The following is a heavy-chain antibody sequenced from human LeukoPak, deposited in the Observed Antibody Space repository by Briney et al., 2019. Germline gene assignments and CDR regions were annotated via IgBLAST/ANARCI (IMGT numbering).Heavy chain of an antibody. D-gene: IGHD3-3*01. CDR3: ARAHYDFWSGYYTFDY. Sequence: SETLSLTCTVSGGSISSGDYYWSWIRQPPGKGLEWIGYIYYSGSTYYNPSLKSRVTISVDMSKNQFSLKLSSVTAADTAVYYCARAHYDFWSGYYTFDYWGQGTLVTVSS. CDR2: IYYSGST. CDR1: GGSISSGDYY. V-gene: IGHV4-30-4*01. J-gene: IGHJ4*02.